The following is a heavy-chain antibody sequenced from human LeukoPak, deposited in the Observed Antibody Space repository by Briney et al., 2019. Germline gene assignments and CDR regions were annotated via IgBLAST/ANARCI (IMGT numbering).Heavy chain of an antibody. D-gene: IGHD3-3*01. J-gene: IGHJ5*02. V-gene: IGHV3-30*17. CDR3: ARAEFLEWLFPGP. CDR2: ISYDGSNK. CDR1: GFTFSSYA. Sequence: PGRSLRLSCAASGFTFSSYAMHWVRQAPGKGLEWVAVISYDGSNKYYADSVKGRFTISRDNSKNTLYLQMNSLRAEDTAVYYCARAEFLEWLFPGPWGQGTLVTVSS.